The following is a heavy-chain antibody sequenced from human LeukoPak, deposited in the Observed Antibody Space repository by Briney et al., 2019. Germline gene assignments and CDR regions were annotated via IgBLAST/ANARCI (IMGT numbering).Heavy chain of an antibody. CDR2: IYSGGST. CDR3: ARVDSGWYEGWFDL. Sequence: GGSLRLSCAASGFTVSSNYMSWVRQAPGKGLEWVSVIYSGGSTYYADSVKGRFTISRDNSKNTLYLQMNSLRAEDTAVYYCARVDSGWYEGWFDLWGQGTLVTVSS. J-gene: IGHJ5*02. CDR1: GFTVSSNY. D-gene: IGHD6-19*01. V-gene: IGHV3-66*01.